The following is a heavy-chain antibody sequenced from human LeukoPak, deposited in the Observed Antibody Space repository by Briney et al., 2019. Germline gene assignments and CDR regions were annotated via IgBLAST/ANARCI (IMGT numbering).Heavy chain of an antibody. CDR3: ARNQGEGAFDI. V-gene: IGHV3-30*04. CDR2: ISYDGSNK. Sequence: GGSLRLSCAASGITFSSYTMHWARQAPGKGLEWVAVISYDGSNKLYADSVKGRFTISRDNSKNTLYLQMNSLRAEDTAVYYCARNQGEGAFDIWGQGTMVTVS. CDR1: GITFSSYT. D-gene: IGHD1-14*01. J-gene: IGHJ3*02.